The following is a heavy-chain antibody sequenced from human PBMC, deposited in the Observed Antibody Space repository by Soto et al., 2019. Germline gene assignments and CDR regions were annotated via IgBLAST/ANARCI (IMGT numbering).Heavy chain of an antibody. CDR1: GFTFSSYG. CDR2: ISYDGSNK. V-gene: IGHV3-30*18. Sequence: QVQLVESGGGVVQPGRSLRLSCAASGFTFSSYGMHWVRQAPGKGLEWVAVISYDGSNKYYADSVKGRFTISRDNSKNTLYLQMNSLRAEDTAVYYCAKDGGRSYYYGMDVWGQGTTVTVSS. J-gene: IGHJ6*02. D-gene: IGHD2-15*01. CDR3: AKDGGRSYYYGMDV.